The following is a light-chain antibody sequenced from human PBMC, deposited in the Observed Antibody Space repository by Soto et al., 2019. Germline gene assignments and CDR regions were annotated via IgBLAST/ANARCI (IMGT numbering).Light chain of an antibody. J-gene: IGKJ1*01. CDR2: DAS. CDR3: RQNSNYPAWT. V-gene: IGKV1-5*01. Sequence: DIQMTQSPSTLSTSVGDRVIITCRASQSISNLMAWYQQKPGKAPKLLIYDASSLFGGVPSRFSGSGSRTEFALTISSLQPDDFATSYCRQNSNYPAWTFGQGTKVEI. CDR1: QSISNL.